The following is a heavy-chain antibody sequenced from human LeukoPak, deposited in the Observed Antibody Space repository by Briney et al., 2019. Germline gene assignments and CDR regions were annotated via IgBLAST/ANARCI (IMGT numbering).Heavy chain of an antibody. Sequence: GGSLRLSCAASGFPFSSYWMTWVRQAPGKGLEWVANLNQDGSAKYYVDSVRGRFSISRDNAKNSLYLEMNSLRAEDTAMYYCARDHYCGYYVYWGQGTLVTVSS. J-gene: IGHJ4*02. V-gene: IGHV3-7*01. D-gene: IGHD3-22*01. CDR3: ARDHYCGYYVY. CDR2: LNQDGSAK. CDR1: GFPFSSYW.